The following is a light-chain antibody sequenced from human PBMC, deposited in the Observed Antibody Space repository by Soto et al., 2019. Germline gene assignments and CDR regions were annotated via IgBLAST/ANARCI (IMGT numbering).Light chain of an antibody. CDR1: GRDIGAYDY. CDR3: SSYTTSYLYG. V-gene: IGLV2-14*01. J-gene: IGLJ1*01. Sequence: QSALTQPASASGSPGQSITISCTGSGRDIGAYDYVSWYQQHPGKAPKLLIYGVKNRPSGVSYRFSASKSAFTASLTISGLQAEDEAHFFCSSYTTSYLYGFGPGTKSPS. CDR2: GVK.